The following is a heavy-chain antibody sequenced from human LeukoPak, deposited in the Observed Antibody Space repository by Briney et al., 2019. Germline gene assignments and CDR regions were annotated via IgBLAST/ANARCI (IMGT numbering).Heavy chain of an antibody. J-gene: IGHJ4*02. CDR2: INPNNGAT. CDR3: ARGGDVWWLPRNLDY. V-gene: IGHV1-2*06. D-gene: IGHD2-15*01. Sequence: ASVKVSCKASGYTFTSYAMNWVRQAPGQGLEWMGRINPNNGATNYAQKLQGRVTITGDTSISTAYMELSSLRSDDTAVYYCARGGDVWWLPRNLDYWGQGTLVTVSS. CDR1: GYTFTSYA.